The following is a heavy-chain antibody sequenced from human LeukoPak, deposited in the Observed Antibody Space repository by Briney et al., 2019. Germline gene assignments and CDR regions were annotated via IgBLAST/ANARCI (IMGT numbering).Heavy chain of an antibody. Sequence: GGSLRLSCAASGFSFSSYAMHWVRQAPGKGLEWVAVISNDGSNKDYADSVKGRFAISRDNSKNTMYVQMDSLRAEDTAVYYCAKDVSSGYYGDYFDYWGQGTLVTVSS. J-gene: IGHJ4*02. CDR3: AKDVSSGYYGDYFDY. CDR1: GFSFSSYA. V-gene: IGHV3-30*09. CDR2: ISNDGSNK. D-gene: IGHD3-22*01.